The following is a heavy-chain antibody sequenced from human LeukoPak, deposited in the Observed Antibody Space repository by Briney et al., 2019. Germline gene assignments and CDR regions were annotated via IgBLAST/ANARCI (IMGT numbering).Heavy chain of an antibody. V-gene: IGHV3-23*01. Sequence: PGGSLRLSCAASGFTFTMYDMSWVRQAPGKGLEWVSSISGSGSSTYYAESVKGRFTISRDNSKNTLYLQMNSLRAEDTAVYYCAKDRYGDYSFDYWGQGTLVTVSS. CDR3: AKDRYGDYSFDY. CDR1: GFTFTMYD. D-gene: IGHD4-17*01. CDR2: ISGSGSST. J-gene: IGHJ4*02.